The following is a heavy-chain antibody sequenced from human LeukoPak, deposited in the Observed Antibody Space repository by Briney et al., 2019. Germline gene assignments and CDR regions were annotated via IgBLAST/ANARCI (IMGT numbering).Heavy chain of an antibody. CDR1: GFTFSSYA. J-gene: IGHJ4*02. D-gene: IGHD2-21*01. Sequence: PGGSLRLSCAASGFTFSSYAMHWVRQTPGKGLEWVTVISYDGSNKYYADSVKGRFTISRDNTKNSVYLQMNSLRAEDTAIYFCVRDAVMSPEVLLTAWDYFDCWGQGTLVTVSS. CDR3: VRDAVMSPEVLLTAWDYFDC. CDR2: ISYDGSNK. V-gene: IGHV3-30-3*01.